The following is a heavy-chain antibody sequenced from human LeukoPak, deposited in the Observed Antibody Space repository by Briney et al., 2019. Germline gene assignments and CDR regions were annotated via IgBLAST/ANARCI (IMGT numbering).Heavy chain of an antibody. D-gene: IGHD6-6*01. Sequence: ASVKVSCKASGYTFTSYGISWARQAPGQGLEWMGWISAYNGNTNYAQKLQGRVTMTTDTSTSTAYMELRSLRSDDTAVYYCARVSGIVARVREKTLDYWGQGTLVTVSS. V-gene: IGHV1-18*01. CDR2: ISAYNGNT. CDR3: ARVSGIVARVREKTLDY. J-gene: IGHJ4*02. CDR1: GYTFTSYG.